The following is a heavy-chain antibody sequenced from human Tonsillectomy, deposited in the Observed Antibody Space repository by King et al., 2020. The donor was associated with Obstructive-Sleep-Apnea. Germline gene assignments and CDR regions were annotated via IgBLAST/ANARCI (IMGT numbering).Heavy chain of an antibody. Sequence: QLVQSGGGLVQPGGSLRLSCEVSGFTFSSYSMNWVRQAPGKGLEWVSYISSSSGTIYYADSVKGRFTISRDNAKNSLYLQMNSLRAEDTAVYYCAREREGHHWGQGTLVTVSS. J-gene: IGHJ5*02. CDR3: AREREGHH. CDR2: ISSSSGTI. CDR1: GFTFSSYS. V-gene: IGHV3-48*04.